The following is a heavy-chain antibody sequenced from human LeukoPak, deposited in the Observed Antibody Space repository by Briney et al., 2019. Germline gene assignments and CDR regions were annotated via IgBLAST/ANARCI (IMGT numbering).Heavy chain of an antibody. D-gene: IGHD3-16*02. J-gene: IGHJ4*02. CDR2: ISYSGSA. CDR3: ARAPSYRPYSFHY. V-gene: IGHV4-39*01. CDR1: GGSISSDSHY. Sequence: TSETLSLTCTVSGGSISSDSHYWGWIHQPPGKGLEWIGTISYSGSAFYNPSLMSQVTISVDTSNNQFSLILTSVTAADTAVYYCARAPSYRPYSFHYWGQGTLVTVSS.